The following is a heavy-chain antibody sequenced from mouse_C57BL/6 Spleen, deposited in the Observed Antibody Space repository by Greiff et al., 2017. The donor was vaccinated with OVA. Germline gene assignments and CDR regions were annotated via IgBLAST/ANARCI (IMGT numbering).Heavy chain of an antibody. D-gene: IGHD2-1*01. Sequence: EVHLLESGGGLVKPGWSLKLSCAASGFTFSSYAMSWVRQTPEKRLEWVATISDGGSYTYYPDNVKGRFTISRDNAKNNLYLQMSHLKSEDTAMYYCARVYSAWFAYWGQGTLVTVSA. CDR2: ISDGGSYT. V-gene: IGHV5-4*01. J-gene: IGHJ3*01. CDR1: GFTFSSYA. CDR3: ARVYSAWFAY.